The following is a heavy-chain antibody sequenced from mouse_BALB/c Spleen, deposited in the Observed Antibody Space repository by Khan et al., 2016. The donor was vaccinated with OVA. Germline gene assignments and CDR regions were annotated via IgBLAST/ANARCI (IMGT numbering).Heavy chain of an antibody. J-gene: IGHJ4*01. CDR1: GFSLTSYG. Sequence: VQLQESGPGLVAPSQSLSITCTVSGFSLTSYGVHWVRQPPGKGLEWLVVIWSDGKTTYNSTLKSRLSISKDNSKSQVFLKMNSVQTDDTAMYYCARKTHMITTVMDYWGQGTSVTVSS. CDR3: ARKTHMITTVMDY. V-gene: IGHV2-6*02. D-gene: IGHD2-4*01. CDR2: IWSDGKT.